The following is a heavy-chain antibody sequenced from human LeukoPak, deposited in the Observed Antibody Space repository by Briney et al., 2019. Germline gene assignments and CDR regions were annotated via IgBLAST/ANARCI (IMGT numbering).Heavy chain of an antibody. CDR1: GGSITSTFY. CDR2: IYYSGST. CDR3: ARDRRGYSYGSQNWFDP. V-gene: IGHV4-59*01. D-gene: IGHD5-18*01. Sequence: KPSETPSLTCTVSGGSITSTFYWGWFRQPPGKGLEWIGYIYYSGSTNYNPSLKSRVTISVDTSKNQFSLKLSSVTAADTAVYYCARDRRGYSYGSQNWFDPWGQGTLVTVSS. J-gene: IGHJ5*02.